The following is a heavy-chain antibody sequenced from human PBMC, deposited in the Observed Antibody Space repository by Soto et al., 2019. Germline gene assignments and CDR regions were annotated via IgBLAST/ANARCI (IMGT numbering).Heavy chain of an antibody. CDR2: ISAYNGNT. V-gene: IGHV1-18*01. CDR3: ARGHCSGGSCYSLYWFDP. CDR1: GYTFTSYG. J-gene: IGHJ5*02. D-gene: IGHD2-15*01. Sequence: ASVKVSCKASGYTFTSYGISWVRQAPGQGLEWMGWISAYNGNTNYAQKLQGRVTMTTDTSTSTAYMELRSLRSDDTAVYYCARGHCSGGSCYSLYWFDPWGQGTLVTVSS.